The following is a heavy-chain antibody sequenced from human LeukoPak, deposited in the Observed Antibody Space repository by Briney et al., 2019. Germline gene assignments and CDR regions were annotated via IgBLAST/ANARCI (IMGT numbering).Heavy chain of an antibody. CDR3: ARATTGTTNWFDP. CDR2: IYYSGST. V-gene: IGHV4-59*01. D-gene: IGHD1-1*01. CDR1: GGSISSYY. Sequence: AETLSLTCTVSGGSISSYYWSWIRQPPGKGLEWIGYIYYSGSTNYNPSLKSRVTISVDTSKNQYSLKLSSVTAADTAVYYCARATTGTTNWFDPWGQGTLVTVSS. J-gene: IGHJ5*02.